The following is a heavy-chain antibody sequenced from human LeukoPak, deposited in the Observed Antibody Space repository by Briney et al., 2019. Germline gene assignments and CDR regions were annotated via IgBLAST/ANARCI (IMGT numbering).Heavy chain of an antibody. CDR2: ISGGGGST. J-gene: IGHJ4*02. D-gene: IGHD1-26*01. CDR3: AKDRDSGSYQSETDY. CDR1: GFTFSSYS. Sequence: GGSLRLSCAASGFTFSSYSMNWVRQAPGKGLEWVSAISGGGGSTYYADSVKGRFTISRDNSKNTLYLQMNSLRAEDTAVYYCAKDRDSGSYQSETDYWGQGTLVTVSS. V-gene: IGHV3-23*01.